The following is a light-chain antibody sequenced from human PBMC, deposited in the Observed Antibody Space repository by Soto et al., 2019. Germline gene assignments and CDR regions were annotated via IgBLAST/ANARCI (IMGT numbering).Light chain of an antibody. CDR2: EVT. J-gene: IGLJ1*01. Sequence: QAALTQPPSASGSPGQSVTISCTGTSSDVGGYNYVSWYQQYPGKAPKLMIYEVTKRPSGVPDRFSGSKSGNTASLTVSGLQAEDEADYYCSSYAGNNIPGVFGTGTEVTVL. CDR1: SSDVGGYNY. CDR3: SSYAGNNIPGV. V-gene: IGLV2-8*01.